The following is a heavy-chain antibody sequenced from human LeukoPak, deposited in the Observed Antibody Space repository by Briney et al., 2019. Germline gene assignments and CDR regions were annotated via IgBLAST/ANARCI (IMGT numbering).Heavy chain of an antibody. J-gene: IGHJ3*02. CDR1: GGSISSGDNS. CDR2: IYYSGST. D-gene: IGHD3-22*01. V-gene: IGHV4-30-2*01. CDR3: VRYYYKSGGYSAAAFDI. Sequence: SQTLSLTCAVSGGSISSGDNSWSWIRQPPGKGLEWIGYIYYSGSTYYNPSLKSRVTLSLDGSRNQLSLKLSSVTAADTAVYYCVRYYYKSGGYSAAAFDIWGQGTMVTVSS.